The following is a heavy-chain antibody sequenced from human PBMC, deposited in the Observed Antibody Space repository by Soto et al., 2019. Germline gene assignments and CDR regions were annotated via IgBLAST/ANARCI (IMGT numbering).Heavy chain of an antibody. Sequence: NPSETLSLTCAVYGGSFSGYYWSWIRQPPGKGLEWIGEINHSGSTNYNPSLKSRVTISVDTSKNQFSLKLSSVTAADTAVYYCARGDYYGSGSYWANIEDYYYYGMDVWGQGTTVTVSS. D-gene: IGHD3-10*01. J-gene: IGHJ6*02. CDR3: ARGDYYGSGSYWANIEDYYYYGMDV. CDR2: INHSGST. V-gene: IGHV4-34*01. CDR1: GGSFSGYY.